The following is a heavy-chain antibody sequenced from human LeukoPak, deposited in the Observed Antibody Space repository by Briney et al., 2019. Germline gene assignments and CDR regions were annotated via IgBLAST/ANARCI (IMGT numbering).Heavy chain of an antibody. D-gene: IGHD6-13*01. CDR3: ARSAIAAAGSPTDY. CDR1: GGSFSGYY. CDR2: INHSGST. V-gene: IGHV4-34*01. J-gene: IGHJ4*02. Sequence: SETLSLTCAVYGGSFSGYYWSWIRQPPGKGLEWIGEINHSGSTNYNPSLKSRVTISVDTSKNQFSLKLSSVTAADTAVYYCARSAIAAAGSPTDYWGQGTLVTVSS.